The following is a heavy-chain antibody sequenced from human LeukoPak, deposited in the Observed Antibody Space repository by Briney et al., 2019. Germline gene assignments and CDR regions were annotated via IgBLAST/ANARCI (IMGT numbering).Heavy chain of an antibody. V-gene: IGHV4-59*12. CDR3: ARDGGSSSTGGMDV. J-gene: IGHJ6*03. CDR1: GGSISSYY. D-gene: IGHD6-13*01. Sequence: PSETLSLTCTVSGGSISSYYWSWVRQPPGKGLEWIGYFYYSGSTNYNPSLKSRVTISVDTSKNQFSLKLSSVTAADTAVYYCARDGGSSSTGGMDVWGKGTTVTVSS. CDR2: FYYSGST.